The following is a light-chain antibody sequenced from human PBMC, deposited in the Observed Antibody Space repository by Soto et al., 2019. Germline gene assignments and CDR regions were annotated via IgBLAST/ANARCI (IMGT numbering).Light chain of an antibody. J-gene: IGKJ1*01. CDR1: QSISTY. CDR2: AAS. CDR3: QQSYSTPTWT. Sequence: DIQMTQSPSTLSASVGDRVTITRRASQSISTYLNWYQQKPGKVPKVLISAASSLHSGVPSRFSGSGSGTDFTLTISSLQSEDFAAYYCQQSYSTPTWTFGQGTKVDIK. V-gene: IGKV1-39*01.